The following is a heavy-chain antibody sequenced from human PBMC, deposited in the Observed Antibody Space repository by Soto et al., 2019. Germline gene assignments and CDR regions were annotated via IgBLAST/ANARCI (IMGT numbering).Heavy chain of an antibody. D-gene: IGHD2-15*01. CDR3: ARELVDVCSGGSCYSSYYYYYMDV. CDR2: ISAYYGNT. J-gene: IGHJ6*03. V-gene: IGHV1-18*01. Sequence: GASVKVSCKASGGTFSSYAISWVRQAPGQGLEWMGGISAYYGNTNYAQKLQGRVTMTTDTSTSTAYMELRSLRSDDTAVYYCARELVDVCSGGSCYSSYYYYYMDVWGKGTTVTVSS. CDR1: GGTFSSYA.